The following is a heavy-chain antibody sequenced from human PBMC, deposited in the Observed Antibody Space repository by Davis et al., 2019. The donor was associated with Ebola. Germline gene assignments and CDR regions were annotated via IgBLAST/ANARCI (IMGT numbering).Heavy chain of an antibody. CDR2: IYHSGST. D-gene: IGHD2-15*01. J-gene: IGHJ5*02. CDR3: ASSYCSGGSCYSWWFDP. CDR1: GGSISSHY. Sequence: PSETLSLTCTVSGGSISSHYWSWIRQPPGKGLEWIGYIYHSGSTYYNPSLKSRVTISVDRSKNQFSLKLSSVTAADTAVYYCASSYCSGGSCYSWWFDPWGQGTLVTVSS. V-gene: IGHV4-59*11.